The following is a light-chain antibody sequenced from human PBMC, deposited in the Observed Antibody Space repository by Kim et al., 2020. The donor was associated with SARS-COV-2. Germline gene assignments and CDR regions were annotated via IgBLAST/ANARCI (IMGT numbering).Light chain of an antibody. CDR1: SSDVGNYDR. Sequence: GQSGNIACTGTSSDVGNYDRVSWYQQPPGTAPKLMIYEVTNRPSGVPDRFSGSKSGNTASLTISGLQAEDEADYYCTSHTSSNTWVFGGGTQLTVL. J-gene: IGLJ3*02. CDR3: TSHTSSNTWV. CDR2: EVT. V-gene: IGLV2-18*02.